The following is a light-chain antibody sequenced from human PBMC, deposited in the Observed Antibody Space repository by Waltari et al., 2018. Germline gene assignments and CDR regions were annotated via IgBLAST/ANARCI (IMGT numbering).Light chain of an antibody. Sequence: DIVMTQSPDSLPVSLGERATISCKSSQSLLFTSNNKNYLAWYQHKTGQPPKLLIYWASTPESGVPGRFSGSGSGTDFSLTITSLQAEDVAVYYCQQYYDTPYAFGQGTRLDIK. CDR1: QSLLFTSNNKNY. CDR2: WAS. J-gene: IGKJ2*01. CDR3: QQYYDTPYA. V-gene: IGKV4-1*01.